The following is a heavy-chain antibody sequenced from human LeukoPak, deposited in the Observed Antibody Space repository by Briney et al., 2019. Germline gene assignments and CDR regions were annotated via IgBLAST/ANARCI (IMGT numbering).Heavy chain of an antibody. V-gene: IGHV1-18*01. J-gene: IGHJ3*02. CDR3: ARDIGDRNGFDI. D-gene: IGHD3-16*01. Sequence: ASVKVSCKASGYTFIKYGISWVRQAPGQGLEWMGWISAYNGNTNYAQILQGRVTMTTDTSTSTAYMELRSLRSDDTAVYYCARDIGDRNGFDIWGQGTMVTVSS. CDR1: GYTFIKYG. CDR2: ISAYNGNT.